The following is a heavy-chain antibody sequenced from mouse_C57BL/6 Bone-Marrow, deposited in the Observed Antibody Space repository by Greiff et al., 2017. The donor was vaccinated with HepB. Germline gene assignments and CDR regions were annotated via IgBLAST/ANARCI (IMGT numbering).Heavy chain of an antibody. D-gene: IGHD2-4*01. CDR1: GYSITSGYY. Sequence: DVQLQESGPGLVKPSQSLSLTCSVTGYSITSGYYWNWIRQFPGNKLEWMGYISYDGSNNYNPSLKNRISITRDTSKNQFFLKLNSVTTEDTATYYCARYDYDLVEDWGQGTLVTVSA. V-gene: IGHV3-6*01. CDR2: ISYDGSN. J-gene: IGHJ3*01. CDR3: ARYDYDLVED.